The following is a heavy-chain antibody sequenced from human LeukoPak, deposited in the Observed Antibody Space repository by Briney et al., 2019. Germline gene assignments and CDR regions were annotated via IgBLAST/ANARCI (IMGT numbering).Heavy chain of an antibody. CDR2: INHRGST. V-gene: IGHV4-34*01. D-gene: IGHD2-8*01. CDR3: ARSWAGMYYPFYYFDY. J-gene: IGHJ4*02. CDR1: GDSFSGYY. Sequence: SETLSLTCAVYGDSFSGYYWSWIRQPPGKGLEWIAEINHRGSTHYNPSLKSRVNIAADTSKNQFSLNLDSVTAADTAVYYCARSWAGMYYPFYYFDYWGQGSLVTVSS.